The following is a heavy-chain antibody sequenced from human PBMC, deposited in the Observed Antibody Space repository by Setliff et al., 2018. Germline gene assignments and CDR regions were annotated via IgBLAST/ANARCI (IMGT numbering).Heavy chain of an antibody. CDR3: ARLVRYCSRTSCQRTPGAEY. CDR1: GHIFNSYG. CDR2: ISSYNDVT. Sequence: ASVKVSCKASGHIFNSYGISWVRQAPGKGLEWVGWISSYNDVTTYAQRFQGRVTLTKDTSTSAAYMALRSLRSDDSAVYYCARLVRYCSRTSCQRTPGAEYWGQGTLVTVSS. D-gene: IGHD2-2*01. V-gene: IGHV1-18*01. J-gene: IGHJ4*02.